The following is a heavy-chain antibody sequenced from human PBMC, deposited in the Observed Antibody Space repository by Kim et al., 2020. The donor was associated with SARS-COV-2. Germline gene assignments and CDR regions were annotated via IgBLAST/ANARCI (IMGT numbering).Heavy chain of an antibody. CDR3: ARGGWYSAY. CDR2: IHYTGST. CDR1: GGSITNYY. Sequence: LETLSLTCTVSGGSITNYYWSWIRQTPGQGLEWIGYIHYTGSTKYNPSLKSRVTISVDTSKNQFSLQLTSVTAADTAVYYCARGGWYSAYWGQGTLVTVSS. D-gene: IGHD6-19*01. J-gene: IGHJ4*02. V-gene: IGHV4-59*01.